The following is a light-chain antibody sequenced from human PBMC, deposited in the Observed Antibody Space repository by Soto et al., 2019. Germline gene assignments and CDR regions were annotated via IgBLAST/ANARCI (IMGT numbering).Light chain of an antibody. CDR3: TEYYSLPIT. CDR2: AAS. Sequence: VVGVTLYQSLLSASTGDRVTIICRMSQGISSYLAWYQQKPGKAPELLIYAASTLQSGVPSRFSGSGSGTDFTLTISCLQSEDFAPYYCTEYYSLPITSGQVRRLEIK. CDR1: QGISSY. J-gene: IGKJ5*01. V-gene: IGKV1D-8*01.